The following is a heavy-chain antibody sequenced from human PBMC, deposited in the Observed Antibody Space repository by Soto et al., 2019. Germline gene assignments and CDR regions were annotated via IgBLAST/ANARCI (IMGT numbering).Heavy chain of an antibody. D-gene: IGHD3-16*01. CDR2: ISGTI. CDR1: GFTFSSYS. CDR3: AKDRTGSAYYFDY. V-gene: IGHV3-9*01. J-gene: IGHJ4*02. Sequence: GGSLRLSCAASGFTFSSYSMNWVRQAPGKGLEWVSAISGTIGYADSVKGRFTISRDNAKNSLYLQMNSLRAEDTALYYCAKDRTGSAYYFDYWGQGTLVTVSS.